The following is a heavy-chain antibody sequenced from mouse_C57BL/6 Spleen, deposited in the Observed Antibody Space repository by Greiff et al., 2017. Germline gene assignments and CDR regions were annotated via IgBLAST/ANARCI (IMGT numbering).Heavy chain of an antibody. CDR3: ARGSTEKVND. CDR1: GYTFTRYW. J-gene: IGHJ2*01. Sequence: VQLQQPGAELVKPGASVKLSCKASGYTFTRYWMHWVKQRPGPGLAWIGMILPTSGSSNYNEKFKRKATLTVDKTSSTAYMQLSSLTSKDSAIYYCARGSTEKVNDGGQGTTLTVTS. D-gene: IGHD5-1*01. CDR2: ILPTSGSS. V-gene: IGHV1-64*01.